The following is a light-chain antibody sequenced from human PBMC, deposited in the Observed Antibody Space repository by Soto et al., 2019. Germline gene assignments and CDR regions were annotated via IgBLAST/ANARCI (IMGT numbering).Light chain of an antibody. Sequence: EIVLTQSPGTLSLSPGERATLSCRASESVDSSYLAWYQQKPGQAPRLLMYAAGTRATGIPDRFSGSGSGTAFSLTISRLEPEDYAVYYCQQYGSSPRTFGQGTKLEIK. CDR2: AAG. CDR1: ESVDSSY. CDR3: QQYGSSPRT. J-gene: IGKJ2*01. V-gene: IGKV3-20*01.